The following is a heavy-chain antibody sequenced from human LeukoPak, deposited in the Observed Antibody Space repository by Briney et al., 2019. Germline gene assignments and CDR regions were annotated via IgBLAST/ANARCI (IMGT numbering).Heavy chain of an antibody. Sequence: ASVKVSCKASGYTFTGYYMHWVRQAPGQGLEWMGWINPNSGGTNYAQKFQGRVTMTRDTSISTAYMELSRLRSDDTAVYYCAAQAHIVVVVAATADAFDIWAQGTMVTVSS. J-gene: IGHJ3*02. D-gene: IGHD2-15*01. V-gene: IGHV1-2*02. CDR2: INPNSGGT. CDR1: GYTFTGYY. CDR3: AAQAHIVVVVAATADAFDI.